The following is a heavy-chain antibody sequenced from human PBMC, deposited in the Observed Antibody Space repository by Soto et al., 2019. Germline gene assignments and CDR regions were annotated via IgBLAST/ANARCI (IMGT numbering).Heavy chain of an antibody. CDR2: INTANGNT. Sequence: QVQLVQSGAEVKKPGASVKVSCKASGYTFISYEIQWVRQAPGQRLEWVGWINTANGNTAYAENFLARATITSDTAASTVYMELRSLTSEDTAFYYCARETPESADDYWGQGTLVTVSS. CDR1: GYTFISYE. D-gene: IGHD2-2*01. CDR3: ARETPESADDY. V-gene: IGHV1-3*04. J-gene: IGHJ4*02.